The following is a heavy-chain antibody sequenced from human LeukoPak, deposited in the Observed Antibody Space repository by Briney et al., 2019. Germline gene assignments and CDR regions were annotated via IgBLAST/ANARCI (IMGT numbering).Heavy chain of an antibody. CDR1: GFTFDDYA. J-gene: IGHJ4*02. CDR3: AKSGPTPYYYDSRPDYFDY. Sequence: GGSLRLSCAASGFTFDDYAMHWVRQAPGKGLEWVSGISWNSGSIGYADSVKARFTISRDNAKNSLYLQMNSLRAGDTALYYCAKSGPTPYYYDSRPDYFDYWGQGTLVTVSS. CDR2: ISWNSGSI. V-gene: IGHV3-9*01. D-gene: IGHD3-22*01.